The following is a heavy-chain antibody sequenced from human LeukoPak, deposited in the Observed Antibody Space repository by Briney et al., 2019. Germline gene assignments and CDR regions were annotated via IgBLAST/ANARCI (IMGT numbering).Heavy chain of an antibody. CDR1: GGSISSGMYY. D-gene: IGHD6-13*01. CDR3: ARTAAGYPSYYFDY. Sequence: PSETLSLTCSVSGGSISSGMYYWGWIRQPPRKGLEWIGSIYHSGSTFYNSSLKGRVTISVDTTRNQFSLNLNPVTAADTAVYYCARTAAGYPSYYFDYWGQGTLVSVSS. V-gene: IGHV4-39*01. J-gene: IGHJ4*01. CDR2: IYHSGST.